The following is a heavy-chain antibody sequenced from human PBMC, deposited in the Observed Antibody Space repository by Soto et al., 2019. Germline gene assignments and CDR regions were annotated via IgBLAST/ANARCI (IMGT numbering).Heavy chain of an antibody. D-gene: IGHD3-10*01. J-gene: IGHJ6*02. CDR1: GYSFTSYW. Sequence: GESLKISCKGSGYSFTSYWIGWVRQMPGKGLEWMGIIYPGDSDTRYSPSFQGQVTISADKSISTAYLQWSSLKASDTAIYYCARHGWFGAPPYYYYGMDVWGQGTTVTVSS. CDR2: IYPGDSDT. CDR3: ARHGWFGAPPYYYYGMDV. V-gene: IGHV5-51*01.